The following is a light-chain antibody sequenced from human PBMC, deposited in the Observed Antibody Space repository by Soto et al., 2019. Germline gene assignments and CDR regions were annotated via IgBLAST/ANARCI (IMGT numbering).Light chain of an antibody. CDR2: DAS. CDR3: QQYYNWPIT. J-gene: IGKJ5*01. CDR1: QSVSSY. Sequence: EIVLTQSPGTLSLSPGERATLSCRASQSVSSYLAWYQQKPGQAPRLLIYDASNRATGIPARFSGSGSGTEFTLTISSLQSEDFAVYYCQQYYNWPITFGQGTRL. V-gene: IGKV3D-15*01.